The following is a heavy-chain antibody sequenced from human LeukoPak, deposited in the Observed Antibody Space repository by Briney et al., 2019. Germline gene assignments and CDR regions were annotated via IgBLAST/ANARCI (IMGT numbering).Heavy chain of an antibody. D-gene: IGHD3-3*01. Sequence: SETLSLTCTVSGGSISTYYWSWIRQPPGKGLEWIGYIYYSGSTNYNPSLKSRVTMSVDTSKNQLSLKMTSVIAEDTAIYYCATGEWFSPSFFAKWGPGVLVSVSS. CDR1: GGSISTYY. CDR3: ATGEWFSPSFFAK. CDR2: IYYSGST. V-gene: IGHV4-59*08. J-gene: IGHJ4*02.